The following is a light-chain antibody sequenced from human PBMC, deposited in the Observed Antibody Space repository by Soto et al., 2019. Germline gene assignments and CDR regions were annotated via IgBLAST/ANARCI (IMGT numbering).Light chain of an antibody. V-gene: IGLV2-14*01. J-gene: IGLJ3*02. CDR2: EVS. CDR1: SSDVGGYNH. Sequence: QSALTQPASVSGSPGQSITISCTGTSSDVGGYNHVSWYQQQPGKTPKLMIFEVSNRPSGVSDRFSGSKSGNTASLTITGLQAEDEAEYYCSSFTSRSTQVFGGGTKLTVL. CDR3: SSFTSRSTQV.